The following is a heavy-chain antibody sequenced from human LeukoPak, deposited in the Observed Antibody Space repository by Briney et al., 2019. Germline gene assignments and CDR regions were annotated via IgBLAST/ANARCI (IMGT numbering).Heavy chain of an antibody. D-gene: IGHD3-10*01. CDR2: IYYSGST. J-gene: IGHJ4*02. Sequence: SETLSLTCTVSGGSIGSSSYYWGWIRQPPGKGLEWIGSIYYSGSTYYNPSLKSRVTISVDTSKNQFSLKLSSVTAADTAVYYCARLSMVRGVITFWGQGTLVTVSS. CDR1: GGSIGSSSYY. V-gene: IGHV4-39*01. CDR3: ARLSMVRGVITF.